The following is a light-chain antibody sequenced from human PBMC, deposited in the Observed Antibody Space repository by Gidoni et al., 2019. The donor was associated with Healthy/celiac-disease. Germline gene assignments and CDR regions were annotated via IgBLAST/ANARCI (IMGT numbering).Light chain of an antibody. CDR1: QSVSSN. J-gene: IGKJ4*01. CDR2: GAS. Sequence: LVLTQPQATLSVSPGERATLSCRASQSVSSNLAWYQQKPGQAPRLLIYGASTRATGIPARFSGSGSGTEFTLTISSLQSEDFAVYYCQQYNNWPRLTFGGGTKVEIK. CDR3: QQYNNWPRLT. V-gene: IGKV3-15*01.